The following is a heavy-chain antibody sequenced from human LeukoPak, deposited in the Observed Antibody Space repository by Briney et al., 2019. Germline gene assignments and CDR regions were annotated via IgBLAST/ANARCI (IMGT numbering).Heavy chain of an antibody. D-gene: IGHD3-10*01. V-gene: IGHV1-69*05. CDR1: GGTFISYP. Sequence: ASVKVSCKASGGTFISYPISWVRQAPGQGLEWMGRIIPIFGTANYAQKFQGRVTITTDESTSTAYMGLSSLRSEDTAVYYCARSGDYYGRVGTYYNWFDPWGQGTLVTVSS. CDR2: IIPIFGTA. CDR3: ARSGDYYGRVGTYYNWFDP. J-gene: IGHJ5*02.